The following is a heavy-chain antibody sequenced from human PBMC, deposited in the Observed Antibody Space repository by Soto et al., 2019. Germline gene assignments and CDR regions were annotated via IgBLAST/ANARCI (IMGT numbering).Heavy chain of an antibody. CDR3: ASEGYSYGYSTYFDY. D-gene: IGHD5-18*01. CDR1: GGTFSSYA. CDR2: IIPIFGTA. Sequence: QVQLVQSGAEVKKPGSSVKVSCKASGGTFSSYAISWVRQAPGQGLEWMGGIIPIFGTANYAQKFQGRVTITEDESTSTAYMKLSSLRSEDTAVYYCASEGYSYGYSTYFDYWGQGTLVTVSS. J-gene: IGHJ4*02. V-gene: IGHV1-69*01.